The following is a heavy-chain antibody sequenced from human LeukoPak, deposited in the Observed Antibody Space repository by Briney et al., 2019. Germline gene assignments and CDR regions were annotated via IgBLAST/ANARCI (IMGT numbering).Heavy chain of an antibody. V-gene: IGHV3-7*05. CDR1: GFSFSSCW. CDR3: ARDVK. J-gene: IGHJ4*02. D-gene: IGHD2/OR15-2a*01. CDR2: IKEDGSDK. Sequence: GGSLRLSCTASGFSFSSCWMSWVRQAPGKGPELVASIKEDGSDKHYVASVEGRFTISRDNAKNSPYLQMNSLRAEDTAIYYCARDVKWGQGTLVTVSS.